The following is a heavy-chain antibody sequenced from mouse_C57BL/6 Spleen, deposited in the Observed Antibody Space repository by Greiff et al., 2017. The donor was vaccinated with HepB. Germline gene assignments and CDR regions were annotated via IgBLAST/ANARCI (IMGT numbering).Heavy chain of an antibody. CDR3: ARRDYDGRDYFDY. CDR1: GFTFSSYG. Sequence: EVQLVESGGDLVKPGGSLKLSCAASGFTFSSYGMSWVRQTPDKRLEWVATISSGGSYTYYPDSVKGRFTITRDNAKNPLYLQMSSLKSEDTAMYYCARRDYDGRDYFDYWGQGTTLTVSS. D-gene: IGHD2-4*01. V-gene: IGHV5-6*01. J-gene: IGHJ2*01. CDR2: ISSGGSYT.